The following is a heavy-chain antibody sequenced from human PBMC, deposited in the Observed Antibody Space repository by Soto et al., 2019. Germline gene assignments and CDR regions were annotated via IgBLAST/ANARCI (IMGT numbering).Heavy chain of an antibody. CDR3: TRGGQLFAGNYFDY. CDR1: GYTFTSYG. V-gene: IGHV1-18*01. D-gene: IGHD3-10*02. Sequence: QVQLVQSGAEVKKPGASVKVSCKASGYTFTSYGISWVRQAPGQGLEWMGWISNYNGDTNYAQKLQGRVTMTTDTATSTAYMELRGLKSDDTAVYYCTRGGQLFAGNYFDYWGQGTLVTVSS. J-gene: IGHJ4*02. CDR2: ISNYNGDT.